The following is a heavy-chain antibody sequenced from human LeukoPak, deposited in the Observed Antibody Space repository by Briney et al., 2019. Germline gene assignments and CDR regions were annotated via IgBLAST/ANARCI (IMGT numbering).Heavy chain of an antibody. CDR3: AKDRPNYYETSGPLEGDALDV. CDR1: GFTFNLYG. Sequence: GRSLRLSCAASGFTFNLYGMHWVRQAPGKGLEWVAIVSNDGRDKKYADSVWGRFTISRDNSENTLYLQMNNLRPEDTALYYCAKDRPNYYETSGPLEGDALDVWGRGTMVNVSS. J-gene: IGHJ3*01. V-gene: IGHV3-30*18. CDR2: VSNDGRDK. D-gene: IGHD3-22*01.